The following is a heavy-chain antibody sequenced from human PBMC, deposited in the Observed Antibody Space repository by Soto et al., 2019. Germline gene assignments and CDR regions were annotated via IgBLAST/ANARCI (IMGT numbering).Heavy chain of an antibody. D-gene: IGHD2-15*01. J-gene: IGHJ4*02. CDR1: GGTFSSYS. CDR3: AIAYCSGGSCYSGFDY. CDR2: TIPILDIA. V-gene: IGHV1-69*02. Sequence: QVQLVQSGAEVKKPGSSVKVSCKASGGTFSSYSISWVRQAPGQGLEWMGRTIPILDIANYAQKFQGRVTITADKSTNTAYMELSSLRSEDTAVYYCAIAYCSGGSCYSGFDYWGQGTLVTVSS.